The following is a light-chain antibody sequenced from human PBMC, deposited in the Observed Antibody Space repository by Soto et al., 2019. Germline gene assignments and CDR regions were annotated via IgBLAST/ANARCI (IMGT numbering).Light chain of an antibody. CDR3: QQSYSTPGT. J-gene: IGKJ1*01. Sequence: DIQMTQSPSSLSASVGDRVTITCRASQRVNNYLNWYQQKPGKAPKLLIYAASSLQSGVPSRFSGSGSGTDYTLTISSLQPEDCATYYCQQSYSTPGTFGHGTKVEIK. CDR1: QRVNNY. CDR2: AAS. V-gene: IGKV1-39*01.